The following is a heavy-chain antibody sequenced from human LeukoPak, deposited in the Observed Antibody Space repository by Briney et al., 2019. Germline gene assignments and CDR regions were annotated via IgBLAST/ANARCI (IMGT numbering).Heavy chain of an antibody. CDR3: ARVGIAAAHQGYYYYGMDV. CDR2: INRDGSST. Sequence: GGSLRLSCAASGFTFSSYWMHWVRQAPGKGLVWVSRINRDGSSTSYADSVKGRFTISRDNAKNTLYLQMNSLRAEDTAVYYCARVGIAAAHQGYYYYGMDVWGQGTTVTVSS. V-gene: IGHV3-74*01. D-gene: IGHD6-13*01. J-gene: IGHJ6*02. CDR1: GFTFSSYW.